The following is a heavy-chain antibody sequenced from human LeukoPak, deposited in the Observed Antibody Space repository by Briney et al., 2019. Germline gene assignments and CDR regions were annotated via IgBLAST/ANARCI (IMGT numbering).Heavy chain of an antibody. CDR1: GYTFTGYY. D-gene: IGHD2-2*01. V-gene: IGHV1-2*02. J-gene: IGHJ3*02. Sequence: ASVTVSCKASGYTFTGYYMHWVRQAPGQGLEWMGWINPNSGGTNYAQKFQGRVTMTRDTSISTAYMELSRLRSDDTAVYYCARGGGVIVVVPAAASDAFDIWGQGTMVTVSS. CDR3: ARGGGVIVVVPAAASDAFDI. CDR2: INPNSGGT.